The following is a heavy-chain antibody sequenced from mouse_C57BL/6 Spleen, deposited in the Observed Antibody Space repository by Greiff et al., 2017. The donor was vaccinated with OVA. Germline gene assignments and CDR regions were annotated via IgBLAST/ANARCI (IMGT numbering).Heavy chain of an antibody. CDR1: GYTFTSYW. CDR3: AKILNYYGTRNYFDY. CDR2: IHPNSGST. V-gene: IGHV1-64*01. J-gene: IGHJ2*01. Sequence: QVQLQQPGAELVKPGASVKLSCKASGYTFTSYWMHWVKQRPGQGLEWIGMIHPNSGSTNYNEKFKSKATLTVDKSSSTAYMQLSSLTSEDSSVYDFAKILNYYGTRNYFDYWGQGTTLTVSS. D-gene: IGHD1-1*01.